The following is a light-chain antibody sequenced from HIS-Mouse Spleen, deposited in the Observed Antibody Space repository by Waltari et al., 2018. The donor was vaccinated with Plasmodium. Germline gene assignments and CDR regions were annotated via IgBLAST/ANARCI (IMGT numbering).Light chain of an antibody. Sequence: SYVLTPPPSVSVAPGQTARITCVGGTIGRKRVQWYQQKPGQAPGLGVYDDSDRPSGIPEGFSGSNSGNTATLTISRVEAGDEADYYCQVWDSSSDQVVFGGGTKLTVL. CDR2: DDS. V-gene: IGLV3-21*02. CDR1: TIGRKR. J-gene: IGLJ2*01. CDR3: QVWDSSSDQVV.